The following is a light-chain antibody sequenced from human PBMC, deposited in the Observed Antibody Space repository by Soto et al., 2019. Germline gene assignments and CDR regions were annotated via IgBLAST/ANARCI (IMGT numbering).Light chain of an antibody. J-gene: IGLJ1*01. CDR1: SSDVGGYNY. CDR2: DVS. CDR3: CSYAGSYSLYV. V-gene: IGLV2-11*01. Sequence: QSALTQPRSVSGSPGQSVTISCTGTSSDVGGYNYVSWYQQHPGKAPKLMIYDVSKRPSGVPDRFSGSKSGNTASLTSSGLQAEDEADYYCCSYAGSYSLYVFGTGTKLTVL.